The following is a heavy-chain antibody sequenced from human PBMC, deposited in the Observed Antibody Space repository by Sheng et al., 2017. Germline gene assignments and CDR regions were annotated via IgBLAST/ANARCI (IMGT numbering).Heavy chain of an antibody. CDR2: ISAYNGNT. CDR1: GYTFTSYG. Sequence: QVQLVQSGAEVKKPGASVKVSCKASGYTFTSYGISWVRQAPGQGLEWMGWISAYNGNTNYAQKLQGRVTMTTDTSTSTAYMELRSLRSDDTAVYYCARSPHFRPDFWSGSLWFDPWGQGTLVTVSS. J-gene: IGHJ5*02. CDR3: ARSPHFRPDFWSGSLWFDP. V-gene: IGHV1-18*01. D-gene: IGHD3-3*01.